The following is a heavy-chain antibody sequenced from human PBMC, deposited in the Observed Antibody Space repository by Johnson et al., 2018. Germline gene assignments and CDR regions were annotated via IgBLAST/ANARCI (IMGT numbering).Heavy chain of an antibody. J-gene: IGHJ1*01. CDR3: ARDNLYDYDSSAYYFGGYFQH. D-gene: IGHD3-22*01. CDR1: GFTFSSYA. CDR2: TSYDGSKK. V-gene: IGHV3-30-3*01. Sequence: QVQLVESGGGVVQPGRSLRLSCAASGFTFSSYAMHWVRQAPGKGLEWVSLTSYDGSKKYYADSVKGRFTISRDNSKNTVFLQMNSLRAEDTAVYYCARDNLYDYDSSAYYFGGYFQHWGQGTLVTVSS.